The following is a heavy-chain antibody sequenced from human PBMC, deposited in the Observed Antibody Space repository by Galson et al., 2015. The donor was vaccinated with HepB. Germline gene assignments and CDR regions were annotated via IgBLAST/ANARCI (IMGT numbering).Heavy chain of an antibody. CDR2: IYYSGST. J-gene: IGHJ4*02. CDR1: GGSISSSSYY. CDR3: ARHGVQLHSSGWPDY. D-gene: IGHD6-19*01. Sequence: SETLSLTCTVSGGSISSSSYYWGWIRQPPGKGLEWIGSIYYSGSTYYNPSLKSRVTISVDTSKNQFSLKLSSVTAADTAVYYCARHGVQLHSSGWPDYWGQGTLVTVSS. V-gene: IGHV4-39*01.